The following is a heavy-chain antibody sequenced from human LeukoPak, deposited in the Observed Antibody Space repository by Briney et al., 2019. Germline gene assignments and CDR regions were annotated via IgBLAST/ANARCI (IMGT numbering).Heavy chain of an antibody. CDR1: GYTFTGYY. V-gene: IGHV1-2*02. Sequence: ASVKVSCKASGYTFTGYYIHWVRQAPGQGLEWMGSINPNSGGTNYAQKFQGRVTMTRDTSISTAYMELSRLRSDDTAVYYCARNYYDSSGYYQNWFDPWGHGTLVTVSS. CDR2: INPNSGGT. D-gene: IGHD3-22*01. CDR3: ARNYYDSSGYYQNWFDP. J-gene: IGHJ5*02.